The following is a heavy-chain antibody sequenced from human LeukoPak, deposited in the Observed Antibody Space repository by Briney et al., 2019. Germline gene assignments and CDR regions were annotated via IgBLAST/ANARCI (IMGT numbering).Heavy chain of an antibody. CDR1: GYTLTELS. CDR2: FDPEDGET. CDR3: ATGSGSYREDAFDI. Sequence: ASVKVSCKVSGYTLTELSMHWVRQAPGKGLEWMGGFDPEDGETIYAQKFQGRVTMTEDTSTDTAYMELSSLRPEDTAVYYCATGSGSYREDAFDIWGQGTMVTVSS. V-gene: IGHV1-24*01. J-gene: IGHJ3*02. D-gene: IGHD1-26*01.